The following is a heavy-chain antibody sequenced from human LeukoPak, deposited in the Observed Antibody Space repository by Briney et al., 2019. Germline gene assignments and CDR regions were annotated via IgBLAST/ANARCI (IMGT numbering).Heavy chain of an antibody. V-gene: IGHV3-48*01. D-gene: IGHD3-10*01. CDR2: ITSSGSSI. Sequence: GGSLRLSCAASGFIFSSYTMNWVRQAPGKGLEWVSYITSSGSSIHYADSVKGRFTISRDNSKNTLYLQMNSLRAEDTAVYYCAKGRGSSVRGVPYYFDYWGQGTLVTVSS. CDR1: GFIFSSYT. J-gene: IGHJ4*02. CDR3: AKGRGSSVRGVPYYFDY.